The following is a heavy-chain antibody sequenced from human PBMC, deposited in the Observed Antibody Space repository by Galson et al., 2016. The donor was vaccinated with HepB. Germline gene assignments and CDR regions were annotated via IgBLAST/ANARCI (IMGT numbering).Heavy chain of an antibody. J-gene: IGHJ4*02. Sequence: TLSLTCAVSGGSISSGGYSWTWIRQPPGKGLECIGYIYHSGSTSYSPTLKSRVTISFDRSKNQFSLNLNSVTAADTAVYSCAGGKEGISVWGQGALVTVSS. CDR3: AGGKEGISV. D-gene: IGHD6-13*01. CDR2: IYHSGST. CDR1: GGSISSGGYS. V-gene: IGHV4-30-2*01.